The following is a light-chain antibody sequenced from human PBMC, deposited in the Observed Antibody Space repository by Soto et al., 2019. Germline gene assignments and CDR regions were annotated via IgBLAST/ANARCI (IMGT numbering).Light chain of an antibody. J-gene: IGLJ2*01. CDR1: SSDVGGFNY. V-gene: IGLV2-14*03. CDR3: TSYTSTRSVV. CDR2: EVS. Sequence: QSALTQPASVSGSPGQSITISCTGTSSDVGGFNYVSWYQQHPGKAPKLMIYEVSNRPSGVSNRFSGSKSGNTASLTISGLQAEDEADYYCTSYTSTRSVVFGAGTKLTVL.